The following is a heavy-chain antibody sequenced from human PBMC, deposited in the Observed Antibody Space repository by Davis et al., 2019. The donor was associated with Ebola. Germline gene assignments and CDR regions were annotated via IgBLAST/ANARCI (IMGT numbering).Heavy chain of an antibody. V-gene: IGHV3-30-3*01. D-gene: IGHD6-13*01. CDR3: AKDPSLESSSE. J-gene: IGHJ4*02. Sequence: GESLKISCTDSVITFSSYAMTWVRQAPGTGLEWVALISYNGVNEDYEDSVKGRFTISRDNSKNTLYLQMNSLRAEDTAVYYCAKDPSLESSSEWGQGTLVTVSS. CDR2: ISYNGVNE. CDR1: VITFSSYA.